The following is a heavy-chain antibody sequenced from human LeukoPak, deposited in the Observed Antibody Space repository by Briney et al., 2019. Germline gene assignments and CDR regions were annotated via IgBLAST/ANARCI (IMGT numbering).Heavy chain of an antibody. CDR2: ISSSGSTI. J-gene: IGHJ5*02. CDR3: ARVQKGIAAAGTGGGWFDP. D-gene: IGHD6-13*01. CDR1: GFTFSDYY. Sequence: MPGGSLRLSCAAPGFTFSDYYMSWIRQAPGKGLEWLSYISSSGSTIYYSDSVRGQFTISRDNAKNSLYLQMNSLRAEDTAVYYCARVQKGIAAAGTGGGWFDPWGQGTLVTVSA. V-gene: IGHV3-11*01.